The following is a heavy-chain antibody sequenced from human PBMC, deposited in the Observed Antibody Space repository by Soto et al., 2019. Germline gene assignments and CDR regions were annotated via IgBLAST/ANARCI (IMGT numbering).Heavy chain of an antibody. D-gene: IGHD3-16*01. J-gene: IGHJ4*02. CDR1: GFTFSSYG. Sequence: QVQLVESGGGVVQPGRSLRLSCAASGFTFSSYGMHWVRQAPGKGLEWVAVISYDGSNKYYVDSVKGRFTISRDNSKNTLYLQMNRLRAEDMAVYYCAKDDQITASIDYWGQGTLVTVSS. V-gene: IGHV3-30*18. CDR2: ISYDGSNK. CDR3: AKDDQITASIDY.